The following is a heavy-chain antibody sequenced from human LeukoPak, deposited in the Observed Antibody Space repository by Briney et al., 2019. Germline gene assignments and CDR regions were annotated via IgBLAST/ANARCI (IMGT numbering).Heavy chain of an antibody. J-gene: IGHJ6*02. CDR2: IDRGVGST. V-gene: IGHV3-23*01. CDR3: AKASYHASGGIYYYYAMDV. D-gene: IGHD3-16*01. Sequence: GGSLRLSCAASGFTFSIYDLSWVRQAPGKGLECVSAIDRGVGSTYYADSVKGRFTVSRDHSKNTLYLQMNSLRAEDTAVYYCAKASYHASGGIYYYYAMDVWGQGTTVTVSS. CDR1: GFTFSIYD.